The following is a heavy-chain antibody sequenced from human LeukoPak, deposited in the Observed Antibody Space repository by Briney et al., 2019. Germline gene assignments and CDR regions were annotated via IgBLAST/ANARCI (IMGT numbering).Heavy chain of an antibody. J-gene: IGHJ5*02. V-gene: IGHV4-61*02. D-gene: IGHD1-26*01. CDR2: IYTSGSA. Sequence: PSETLSLTCTVSGGSISSGSYYWSWIRQPAGTGLEWIGRIYTSGSANYNPSLKSRVTISVDTSKNQFSLKLSSVTAADTAVYYCARHRRRVGATTATWFDPWGQGTLVTVSS. CDR1: GGSISSGSYY. CDR3: ARHRRRVGATTATWFDP.